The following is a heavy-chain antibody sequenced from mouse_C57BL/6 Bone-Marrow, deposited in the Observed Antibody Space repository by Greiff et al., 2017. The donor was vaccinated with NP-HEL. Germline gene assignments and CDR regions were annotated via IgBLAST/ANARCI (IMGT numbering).Heavy chain of an antibody. CDR2: IRNKANGYTT. D-gene: IGHD2-3*01. Sequence: EVKLMESGGGLVQPGGSLSLSCAASGFTFTDYYMSWVRQPPGKALEWLGFIRNKANGYTTEYSASVKGRFTISRDNSQSILYLQMNALRAEDSATYYCARDYDGYQYYFDYWGQGTTLTVSS. V-gene: IGHV7-3*01. CDR1: GFTFTDYY. CDR3: ARDYDGYQYYFDY. J-gene: IGHJ2*01.